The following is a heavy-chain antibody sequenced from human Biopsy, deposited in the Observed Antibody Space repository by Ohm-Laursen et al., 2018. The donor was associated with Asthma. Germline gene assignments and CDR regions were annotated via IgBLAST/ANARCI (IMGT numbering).Heavy chain of an antibody. CDR1: GFTFSSFG. V-gene: IGHV3-30*03. CDR3: ARGAVESSWVYFYYGMDV. Sequence: SLRLSCAASGFTFSSFGMHWVRQAPGKGLEWVAVISFDGIHKYYADSVKGRYTVSRDNSQNTLNLEMTSLKAEDTALYYCARGAVESSWVYFYYGMDVWGQGTTVTVSS. D-gene: IGHD6-13*01. CDR2: ISFDGIHK. J-gene: IGHJ6*02.